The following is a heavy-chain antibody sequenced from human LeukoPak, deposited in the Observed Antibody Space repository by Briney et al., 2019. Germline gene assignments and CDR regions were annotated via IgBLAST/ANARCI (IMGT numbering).Heavy chain of an antibody. CDR3: AKQFVVGG. Sequence: GGSLRLSCAASGFIFSNYAMNCVRQAPGKWPEWVSRISESGGDTDYADSVKGRFTISRDNSRHTLYLQMNSLRVEDTAVYYCAKQFVVGGWGQGTLVAVSS. CDR2: ISESGGDT. CDR1: GFIFSNYA. J-gene: IGHJ4*02. V-gene: IGHV3-23*01. D-gene: IGHD2-15*01.